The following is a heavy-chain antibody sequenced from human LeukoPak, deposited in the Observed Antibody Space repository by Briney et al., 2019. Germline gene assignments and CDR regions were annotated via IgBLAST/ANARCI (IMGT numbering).Heavy chain of an antibody. CDR3: ASGGAYCSSTSCYAFDC. Sequence: SQTLPLTCTVSGGSISSGGYYWSWLRQHPGKGLEWTGHIYYSGSTYYNPSLKRRVTISVDTSKNQFSLKLSSVTAADTAVYYCASGGAYCSSTSCYAFDCWGQGTLVTVSS. CDR1: GGSISSGGYY. V-gene: IGHV4-31*03. CDR2: IYYSGST. J-gene: IGHJ4*02. D-gene: IGHD2-2*01.